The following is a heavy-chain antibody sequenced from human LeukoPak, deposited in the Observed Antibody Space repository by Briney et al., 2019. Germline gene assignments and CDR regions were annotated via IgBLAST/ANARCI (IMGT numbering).Heavy chain of an antibody. CDR2: IYHTGDT. CDR1: GGSINTYY. Sequence: PSETLSLTCTVSGGSINTYYWSWLRQSPGKGLEWIGYIYHTGDTNTNPSLKGRVSISLDTSKRQFSLWVNSVTAADTATYYCARIVRYYESSGYPTYFMDVWGKGTTVTVSS. CDR3: ARIVRYYESSGYPTYFMDV. V-gene: IGHV4-59*08. J-gene: IGHJ6*03. D-gene: IGHD3-22*01.